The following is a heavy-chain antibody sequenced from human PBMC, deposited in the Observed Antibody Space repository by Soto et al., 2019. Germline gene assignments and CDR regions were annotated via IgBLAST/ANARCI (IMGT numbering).Heavy chain of an antibody. CDR2: ISGSGGST. V-gene: IGHV3-23*01. J-gene: IGHJ3*02. Sequence: LSLTCAASGFTFSSYAMSWVRQAPGKGLEWVSAISGSGGSTYYADSVKGRFTISRDNSKNTLYLQMNSLRAEDTAVYYCAKLFCSGGSCYPLDAFDIWGQGTMVTVSS. CDR1: GFTFSSYA. CDR3: AKLFCSGGSCYPLDAFDI. D-gene: IGHD2-15*01.